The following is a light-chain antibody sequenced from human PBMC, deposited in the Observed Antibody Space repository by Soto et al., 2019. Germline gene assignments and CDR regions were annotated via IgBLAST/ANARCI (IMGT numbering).Light chain of an antibody. CDR1: QGISNY. Sequence: DIQMTQSPSSLSASVGDRVTITCRAIQGISNYLAWFQQKPGKASKSLIYAASSLQSGVPSKFIGSVSGTDFSGTINTLQPGDFATYCYQQYNSYPSAFGHGTRVESK. CDR3: QQYNSYPSA. CDR2: AAS. V-gene: IGKV1-16*02. J-gene: IGKJ5*01.